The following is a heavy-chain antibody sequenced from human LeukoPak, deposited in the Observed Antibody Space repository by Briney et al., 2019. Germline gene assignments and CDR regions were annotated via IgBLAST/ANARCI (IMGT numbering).Heavy chain of an antibody. CDR2: ISGSGSDT. J-gene: IGHJ4*02. CDR1: GFSFNTDG. D-gene: IGHD2-15*01. CDR3: AKKRDSHETLYFFDS. V-gene: IGHV3-23*01. Sequence: GSLRLSCAASGFSFNTDGMTWVRQAPGKGLEWVSAISGSGSDTYYADSVQGRFTISRHNSKNTLSLQMDSLRAEDTAVYYCAKKRDSHETLYFFDSWGQGILVTVSS.